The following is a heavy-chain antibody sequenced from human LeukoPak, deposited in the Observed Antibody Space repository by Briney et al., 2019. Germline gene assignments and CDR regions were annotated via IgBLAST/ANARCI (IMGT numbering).Heavy chain of an antibody. CDR3: ASMIGNYNILTGYSYYFDY. D-gene: IGHD3-9*01. V-gene: IGHV3-23*01. J-gene: IGHJ4*02. CDR2: ISGSGGST. Sequence: GGSLRLSCAASGFTFSSYAMSWVRQAPGKGLEWVSAISGSGGSTYYADSVKGRFTISRDNAKNSLYLQMNSLRAEDTAVYYCASMIGNYNILTGYSYYFDYWGQGTLVTVSS. CDR1: GFTFSSYA.